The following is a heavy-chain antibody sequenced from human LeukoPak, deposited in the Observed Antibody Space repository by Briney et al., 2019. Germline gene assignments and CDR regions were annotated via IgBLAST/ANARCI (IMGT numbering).Heavy chain of an antibody. Sequence: GGSLRLSCAASGFTFSDYYMSWIRQAPGKGLEWVSYISSSGSTIYYADSVKGRFTISRDNAKNSLYLQMNSLIAEDTAVYYCASEGRTDKLHYSGSGSVPPDYCGRGTLVTVSS. CDR3: ASEGRTDKLHYSGSGSVPPDY. V-gene: IGHV3-11*01. D-gene: IGHD3-10*01. CDR2: ISSSGSTI. CDR1: GFTFSDYY. J-gene: IGHJ4*02.